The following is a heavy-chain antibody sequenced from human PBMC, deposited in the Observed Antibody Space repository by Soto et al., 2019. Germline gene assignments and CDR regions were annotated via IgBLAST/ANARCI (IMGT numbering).Heavy chain of an antibody. Sequence: PGGSLRLSCAGSGFIFKNAWLNWVRQAPGKGLEWVGRIKSKIHGGTADYAAPVKGRFTISRDDSKNTLYLQMNSLKTEDAAVYHCTTSFSGSYFWPILFDYWGQGTLVTVSS. CDR3: TTSFSGSYFWPILFDY. D-gene: IGHD1-26*01. CDR2: IKSKIHGGTA. CDR1: GFIFKNAW. V-gene: IGHV3-15*07. J-gene: IGHJ4*02.